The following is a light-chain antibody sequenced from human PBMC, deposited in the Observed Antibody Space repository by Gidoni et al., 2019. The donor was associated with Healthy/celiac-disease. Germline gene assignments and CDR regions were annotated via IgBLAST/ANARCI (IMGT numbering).Light chain of an antibody. CDR1: QGISNY. J-gene: IGKJ3*01. Sequence: DIQMTQSPSSLSASVGDRVTITCRASQGISNYLDCYQQKPWNVPKLLIYASSTLQSGVPSRFSGSGSGPDFTLTISILQPEFVATYYCQKYNSAPLTFGPGTKVDIK. CDR3: QKYNSAPLT. V-gene: IGKV1-27*01. CDR2: ASS.